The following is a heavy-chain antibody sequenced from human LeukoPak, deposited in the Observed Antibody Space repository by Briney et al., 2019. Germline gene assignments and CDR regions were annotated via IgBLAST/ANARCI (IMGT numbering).Heavy chain of an antibody. CDR3: ANQYQLLSGGWFDP. J-gene: IGHJ5*02. Sequence: SETLSLTCAVYGGSFSGYYWSWIRQPPGKGLEWIGEINHSGSTNCNPSLKSRVTISVDTSKNQFSLKLSSVTAADTAVYYCANQYQLLSGGWFDPWGQGTLVTVSS. V-gene: IGHV4-34*01. CDR2: INHSGST. D-gene: IGHD2-2*01. CDR1: GGSFSGYY.